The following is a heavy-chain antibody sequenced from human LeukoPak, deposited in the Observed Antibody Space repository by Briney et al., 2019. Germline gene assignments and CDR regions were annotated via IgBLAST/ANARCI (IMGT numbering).Heavy chain of an antibody. Sequence: ASVKVSCKVSGYTLTELSMHWVRQAPGKGLEWMGGFDPEDGETIYAQKLQGRVTMTTDTSTSTAYMELRSLRSDDTAMYYCARMAVAGRTWFDPWGQGTLVTVSS. CDR3: ARMAVAGRTWFDP. CDR2: FDPEDGET. CDR1: GYTLTELS. D-gene: IGHD6-19*01. V-gene: IGHV1-24*01. J-gene: IGHJ5*02.